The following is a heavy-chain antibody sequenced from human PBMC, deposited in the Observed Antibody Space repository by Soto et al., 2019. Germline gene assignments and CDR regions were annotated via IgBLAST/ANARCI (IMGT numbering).Heavy chain of an antibody. CDR2: IKQDGSEK. Sequence: EVQLVESGGGLVQPGGSLRLSCAASGFTFSSYWMSWVRQAPGKGLEWVANIKQDGSEKYYVDSVKGRFTISRDNAKNSLYLQMNSLRAEDTAVYYCARDFIYYDSRGPGYWGQGTLVTVSS. D-gene: IGHD3-22*01. J-gene: IGHJ4*02. V-gene: IGHV3-7*01. CDR3: ARDFIYYDSRGPGY. CDR1: GFTFSSYW.